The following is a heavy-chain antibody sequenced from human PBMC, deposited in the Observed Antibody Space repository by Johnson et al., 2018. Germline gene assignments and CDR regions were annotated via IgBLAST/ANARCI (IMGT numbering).Heavy chain of an antibody. D-gene: IGHD1-26*01. V-gene: IGHV3-23*04. J-gene: IGHJ6*03. CDR1: GFTFDDYA. CDR2: ISGSGGST. Sequence: VQLVQSGGVVVQPGGSLRLSCAASGFTFDDYAMHWVRQAPGKGLEWVSAISGSGGSTYYADSVKGRFTISRDNSKNTLYLQMNSLRAEDTAVYYCAKGGGSYYGDYMDVWGKGTTVTVSS. CDR3: AKGGGSYYGDYMDV.